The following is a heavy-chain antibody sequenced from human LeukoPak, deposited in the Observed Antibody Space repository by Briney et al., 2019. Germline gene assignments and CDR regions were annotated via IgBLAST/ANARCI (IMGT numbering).Heavy chain of an antibody. CDR3: AKDRSSRSAADY. V-gene: IGHV3-23*01. Sequence: PGGSLRLSCAASGFTFSSYAMSWVRQAPGKGLEWVSAISSSGGSTYYADSVKGRFTISRDNSKNTLYLQMNSLRAEDTAVYYCAKDRSSRSAADYWGQGTLVTVSS. CDR2: ISSSGGST. CDR1: GFTFSSYA. J-gene: IGHJ4*02. D-gene: IGHD6-13*01.